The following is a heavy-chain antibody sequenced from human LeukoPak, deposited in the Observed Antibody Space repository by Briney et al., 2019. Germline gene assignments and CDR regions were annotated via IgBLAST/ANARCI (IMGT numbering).Heavy chain of an antibody. D-gene: IGHD3-3*01. CDR3: ATYYDFWSGYYPFDY. Sequence: GGSLRLSCAASGFNFSSYGMHWVRQAPGKGLEWVAVISYDGSNKYYTDSVKGRFTISRDNSKNTLYLQMNSLRAEDTAVYYCATYYDFWSGYYPFDYWGQGTLVTVSS. CDR1: GFNFSSYG. J-gene: IGHJ4*02. CDR2: ISYDGSNK. V-gene: IGHV3-30*03.